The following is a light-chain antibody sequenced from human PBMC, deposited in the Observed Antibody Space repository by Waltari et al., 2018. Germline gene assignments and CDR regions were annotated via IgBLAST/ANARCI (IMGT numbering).Light chain of an antibody. Sequence: QSVLTQPPSASATPGQRVTVSCSGSSSNIGNNYVSWFQQLPGTAPKLLIYRKSQRPAGVPDRFSASKSGTSASLDITGLRSEDEADYYCASWDDNLSGFWVFGGGTKLTVL. J-gene: IGLJ3*02. V-gene: IGLV1-47*01. CDR3: ASWDDNLSGFWV. CDR2: RKS. CDR1: SSNIGNNY.